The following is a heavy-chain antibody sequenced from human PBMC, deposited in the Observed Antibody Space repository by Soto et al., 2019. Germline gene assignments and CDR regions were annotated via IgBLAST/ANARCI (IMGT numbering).Heavy chain of an antibody. J-gene: IGHJ4*02. D-gene: IGHD4-17*01. Sequence: PSETLSLTCTVSGGSITSNSYYRGWIRQPPGKGLEWIGSFYYSESTYFNPSLKSRVTISVDTSKNQFSLKLSAVTAADTAVYYCARRSTVTYDYWGQGILVTVAS. CDR2: FYYSEST. V-gene: IGHV4-39*01. CDR3: ARRSTVTYDY. CDR1: GGSITSNSYY.